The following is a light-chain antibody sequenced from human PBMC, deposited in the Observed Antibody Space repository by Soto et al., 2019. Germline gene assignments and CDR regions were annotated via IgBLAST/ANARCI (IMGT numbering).Light chain of an antibody. Sequence: EIVLTQSPGTLSLSPGERATLSCRASQSVSSSYLAWYQQKPGQAPRLLIYGASSRATGIPDRFSGSGSGTDFTLTISRLEPEDFAVYYCQHYGSASLFTFGPRTKVDVK. CDR3: QHYGSASLFT. J-gene: IGKJ3*01. CDR1: QSVSSSY. CDR2: GAS. V-gene: IGKV3-20*01.